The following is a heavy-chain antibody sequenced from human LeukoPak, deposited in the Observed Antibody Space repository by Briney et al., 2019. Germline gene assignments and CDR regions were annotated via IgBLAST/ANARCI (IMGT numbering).Heavy chain of an antibody. V-gene: IGHV4-34*01. D-gene: IGHD6-13*01. CDR3: ARRTGGGSSWYY. Sequence: SETLSLTCAVYGGSFSGYYWSWIRQPPGKGLEWIGEINHSGSTNYNPSLKSRVTISVDTSKNQFSLKLSSVTAADTAVYYCARRTGGGSSWYYWGQGTLVTVSS. CDR1: GGSFSGYY. J-gene: IGHJ4*02. CDR2: INHSGST.